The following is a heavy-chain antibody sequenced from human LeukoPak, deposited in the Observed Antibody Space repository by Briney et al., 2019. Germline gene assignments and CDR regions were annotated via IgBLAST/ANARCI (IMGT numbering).Heavy chain of an antibody. Sequence: SETLSLTCTVSGGSISDSNYYWGWIRQPPGKGLEWIGSIYYSGSTYYNPSLKSRVTISVDTSKNQFSLKLSSVTAADTAVYYCARLEVAAAEGFDPWGQGTLVTVSS. CDR2: IYYSGST. V-gene: IGHV4-39*01. D-gene: IGHD6-13*01. CDR3: ARLEVAAAEGFDP. CDR1: GGSISDSNYY. J-gene: IGHJ5*02.